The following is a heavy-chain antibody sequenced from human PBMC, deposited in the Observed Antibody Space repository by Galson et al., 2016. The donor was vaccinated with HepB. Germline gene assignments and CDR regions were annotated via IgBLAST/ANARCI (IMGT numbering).Heavy chain of an antibody. CDR3: ARDVQFRFAY. V-gene: IGHV1-18*04. D-gene: IGHD4-11*01. Sequence: SVKVSCKAPGYRFPTYGISWVRQAPGQGLEWLGWISANSGNTIYAQKFQDRVTMTRDTSASTVYMDLRSLRSDDTAVYYCARDVQFRFAYWGQGTLVTVSS. CDR1: GYRFPTYG. J-gene: IGHJ4*02. CDR2: ISANSGNT.